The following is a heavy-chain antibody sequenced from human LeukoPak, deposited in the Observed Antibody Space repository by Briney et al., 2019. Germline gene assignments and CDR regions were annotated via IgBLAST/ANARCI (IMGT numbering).Heavy chain of an antibody. Sequence: TGGSLRLSCGASGFTFSSYVMSWVRQAPGKGLEWVSTISGTGGSTYYADSVKGRLTISRDNSKNTLYLQINSLRAEDTAVYYCARGKRGVVVVAAIPPYYYYYMDVWGKGTTVTVSS. D-gene: IGHD2-15*01. CDR3: ARGKRGVVVVAAIPPYYYYYMDV. J-gene: IGHJ6*03. CDR2: ISGTGGST. V-gene: IGHV3-23*01. CDR1: GFTFSSYV.